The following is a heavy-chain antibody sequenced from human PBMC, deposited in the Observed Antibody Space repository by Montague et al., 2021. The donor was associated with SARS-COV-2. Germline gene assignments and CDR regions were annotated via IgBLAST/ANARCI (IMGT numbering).Heavy chain of an antibody. CDR1: GFSLSTSGMC. Sequence: PALGKPTQTLTLTRTFSGFSLSTSGMCVSWIRQPPGKALEWLARIDWDDDKYYSTSLKTRLTISKDTSKNQVVLTMTNMDPVDTATYYCARTHYDILPGYYYDMDVWGQGTTVTVSS. CDR2: IDWDDDK. J-gene: IGHJ6*02. V-gene: IGHV2-70*11. CDR3: ARTHYDILPGYYYDMDV. D-gene: IGHD3-9*01.